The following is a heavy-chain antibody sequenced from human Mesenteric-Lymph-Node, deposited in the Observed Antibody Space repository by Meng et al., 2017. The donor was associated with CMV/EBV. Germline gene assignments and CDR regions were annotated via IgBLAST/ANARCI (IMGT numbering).Heavy chain of an antibody. CDR3: ERGTFLEWLSSDLDPIEY. J-gene: IGHJ4*02. Sequence: GGSLRLSCAASGFTFSTFWMSWVRQAPGKGLEWVANIKEDGSGIYYVDSVKGRFTITRDNSKNTLYLEMNSMRVEDTAVDYCERGTFLEWLSSDLDPIEYWGQGTLVTVSS. D-gene: IGHD3-3*01. CDR2: IKEDGSGI. CDR1: GFTFSTFW. V-gene: IGHV3-7*01.